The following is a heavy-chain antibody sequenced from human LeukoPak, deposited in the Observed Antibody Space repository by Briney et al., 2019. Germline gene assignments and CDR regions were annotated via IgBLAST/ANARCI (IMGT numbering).Heavy chain of an antibody. J-gene: IGHJ4*02. D-gene: IGHD2-2*02. V-gene: IGHV3-21*01. CDR2: LSSSSSYI. CDR1: GFTFSSYS. Sequence: PGGSLRLSCAACGFTFSSYSMNWLRQAPGKGLEWVSSLSSSSSYIYYADSVKGRFTISRDNAKNSLYLQMNSLRAEDTAVYYGARERMTDCSSTSCDIAFFDYWGQGTLVTVSS. CDR3: ARERMTDCSSTSCDIAFFDY.